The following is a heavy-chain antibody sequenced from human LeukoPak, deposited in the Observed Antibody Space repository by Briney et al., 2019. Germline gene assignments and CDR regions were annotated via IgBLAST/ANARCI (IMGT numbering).Heavy chain of an antibody. CDR3: ASGPESYYFDY. Sequence: PSETLSLTCSVSGGSISTYCYSWIRQPPGKELEWIGYVYYSGNTNYNPSLKSRVTISLDTSKNHLSLKMTSVAVADTAMYYCASGPESYYFDYWGQGALVTVSS. V-gene: IGHV4-59*01. CDR1: GGSISTYC. J-gene: IGHJ4*02. CDR2: VYYSGNT.